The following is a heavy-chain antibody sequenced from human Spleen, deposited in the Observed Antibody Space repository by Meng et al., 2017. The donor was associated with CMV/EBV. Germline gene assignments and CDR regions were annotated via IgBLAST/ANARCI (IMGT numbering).Heavy chain of an antibody. J-gene: IGHJ2*01. CDR1: GFTFSSYA. CDR3: AKGGMSRLYWHFAL. V-gene: IGHV3-23*01. Sequence: GGSLRLSCAASGFTFSSYAMSWVRQAPGKGLEWVSSVSASGRSALYADSVRGRFTISRDNFKNTLYVQMNSLGAEDTAVYYCAKGGMSRLYWHFALWGRGTLVTVSS. D-gene: IGHD3-16*01. CDR2: VSASGRSA.